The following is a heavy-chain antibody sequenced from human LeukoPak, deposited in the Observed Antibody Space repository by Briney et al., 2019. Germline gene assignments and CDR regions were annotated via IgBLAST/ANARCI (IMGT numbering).Heavy chain of an antibody. CDR1: GFTFSSYG. J-gene: IGHJ3*02. D-gene: IGHD3-22*01. Sequence: GGSLRLSCAASGFTFSSYGMHWVRQAPGKGLEWAAVIWYDGSNKYYADSVKGRFTISRDNSKNTLYLQMNSLRAEDTAVYYCARDGGHYYDSSGYSAFDIWGQGTMVTVSS. CDR3: ARDGGHYYDSSGYSAFDI. V-gene: IGHV3-33*01. CDR2: IWYDGSNK.